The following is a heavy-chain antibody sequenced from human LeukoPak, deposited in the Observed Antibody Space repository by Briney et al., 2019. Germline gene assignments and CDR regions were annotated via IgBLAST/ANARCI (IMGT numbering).Heavy chain of an antibody. J-gene: IGHJ5*02. D-gene: IGHD3-10*01. CDR2: IYISGST. CDR1: GGSISSSNYY. V-gene: IGHV4-39*07. Sequence: SETLSLTCTVSGGSISSSNYYWGWIRQPPGKGLEWIGRIYISGSTNYNPSLKSRVTISVDTSKNQFSLKLSSVTAADTAVYYCARSYGSGSYYSFDPWGQGTLVTVSS. CDR3: ARSYGSGSYYSFDP.